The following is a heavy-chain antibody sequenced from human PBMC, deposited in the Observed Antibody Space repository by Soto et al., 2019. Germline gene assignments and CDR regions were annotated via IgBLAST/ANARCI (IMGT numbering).Heavy chain of an antibody. CDR1: GFTFNSYA. J-gene: IGHJ4*02. V-gene: IGHV3-23*01. D-gene: IGHD3-16*01. CDR3: ARGSLVARPYHYDY. CDR2: ISDSGGST. Sequence: VQLLESGGGLVQPGGSLRLSCAASGFTFNSYAMSWVRQAPGKGLEWVSGISDSGGSTYYADSMKGRFSISRDNSKNTLYVQMSSLRAEDTAVYYCARGSLVARPYHYDYWGQGTLVTVSS.